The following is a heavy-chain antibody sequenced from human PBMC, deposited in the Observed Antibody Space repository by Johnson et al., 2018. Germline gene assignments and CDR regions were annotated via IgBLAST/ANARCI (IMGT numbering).Heavy chain of an antibody. J-gene: IGHJ1*01. CDR2: IYSGGST. V-gene: IGHV3-53*02. CDR1: GFTVSSNY. CDR3: ARDGKKNSNGYVTDFPH. D-gene: IGHD5-18*01. Sequence: EVQLVETGGGLIQPGGSLRLSCAASGFTVSSNYMSWVRQAPGKGLEWVSVIYSGGSTYYADSVKGRFTIPRDNAKKSLYLQMNSLRAEETALYYCARDGKKNSNGYVTDFPHWGQGTLVTVSS.